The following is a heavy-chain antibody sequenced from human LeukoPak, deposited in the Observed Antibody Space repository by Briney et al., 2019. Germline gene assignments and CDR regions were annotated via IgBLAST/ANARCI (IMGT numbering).Heavy chain of an antibody. CDR2: INPNSGGT. CDR3: ARAGLPIYYYYMDV. V-gene: IGHV1-2*02. CDR1: GYTFTGYF. Sequence: ASVKVSCKASGYTFTGYFMHWVRQAPGQGLEWMGWINPNSGGTNYAQRFQGRVTMTRDTSISTAYMELGGLRSNDTAVYYCARAGLPIYYYYMDVWGKGTTVTVSS. J-gene: IGHJ6*03. D-gene: IGHD5-18*01.